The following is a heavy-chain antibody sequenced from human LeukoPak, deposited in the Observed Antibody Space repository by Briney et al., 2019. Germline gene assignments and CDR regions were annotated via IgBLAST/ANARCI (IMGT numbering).Heavy chain of an antibody. Sequence: PGGSLRLSCAASGSTFSNYWMTWVRQAPGKGLEWVANIKLDGSEKYYVDSVKGRFTISRDNAKNSVFLQMNSLRAEDTAVYYCARSLDYGGHCFFDYWGQGILITVSS. CDR3: ARSLDYGGHCFFDY. D-gene: IGHD4-23*01. CDR1: GSTFSNYW. J-gene: IGHJ4*02. V-gene: IGHV3-7*01. CDR2: IKLDGSEK.